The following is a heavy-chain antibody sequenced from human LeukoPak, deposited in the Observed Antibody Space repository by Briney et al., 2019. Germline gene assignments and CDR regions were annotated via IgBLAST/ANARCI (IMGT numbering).Heavy chain of an antibody. J-gene: IGHJ6*02. Sequence: ASVKVSCKSSAYTFTTYYIHWVRQAPGQGLEWIGMIYPSTGSTYYAQRFQGRVTMTRDTSTSTVYMELGSLTSDDTAVYYCARDWQIALVRGVINVPGGMNVWGQGTTVTVSS. V-gene: IGHV1-46*01. CDR1: AYTFTTYY. D-gene: IGHD3-10*01. CDR3: ARDWQIALVRGVINVPGGMNV. CDR2: IYPSTGST.